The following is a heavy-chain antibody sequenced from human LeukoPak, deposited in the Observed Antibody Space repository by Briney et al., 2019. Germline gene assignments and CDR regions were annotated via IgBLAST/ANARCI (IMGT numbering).Heavy chain of an antibody. Sequence: PVGSLRLSCAASGFTFDDYAMHWVRQAPGKGLEWVSLISWHGGSTYYADSVKGRFTISRDNSKNSLYLQMNSLRAGDTALYYCAKGVEMATISFMDYWGQGTLVTVSS. V-gene: IGHV3-43D*04. CDR2: ISWHGGST. CDR3: AKGVEMATISFMDY. D-gene: IGHD5-24*01. J-gene: IGHJ4*02. CDR1: GFTFDDYA.